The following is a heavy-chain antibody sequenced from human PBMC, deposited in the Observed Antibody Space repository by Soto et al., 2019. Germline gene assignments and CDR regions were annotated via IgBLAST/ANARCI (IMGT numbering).Heavy chain of an antibody. D-gene: IGHD3-3*01. CDR3: ARGGGVGVAGSAAFDM. CDR1: GYPVTAYY. Sequence: QLHLVQSGAVVKKPGASVTVSCSASGYPVTAYYMHWVRQAPGRGLEWMGGINPATGAAKYTQTFQGGVTMARDTATGTVFMELSGLTSEDPAVFYCARGGGVGVAGSAAFDMWGQGTLVTVSS. CDR2: INPATGAA. J-gene: IGHJ3*02. V-gene: IGHV1-2*02.